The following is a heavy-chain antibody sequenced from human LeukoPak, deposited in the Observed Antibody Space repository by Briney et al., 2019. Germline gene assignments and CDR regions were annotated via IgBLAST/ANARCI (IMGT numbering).Heavy chain of an antibody. D-gene: IGHD5-24*01. V-gene: IGHV4-39*01. CDR3: ARQMRGMATITYYSDN. CDR1: GGSISSSSYY. Sequence: SETLSLTCAVSGGSISSSSYYWGWIRQPPGKGLEWIGSIFYSGSTYYNPSLKSRVTISVDTSKNQFSLRLSSVTAADTAVYYCARQMRGMATITYYSDNWGQGTLVTVSS. J-gene: IGHJ4*02. CDR2: IFYSGST.